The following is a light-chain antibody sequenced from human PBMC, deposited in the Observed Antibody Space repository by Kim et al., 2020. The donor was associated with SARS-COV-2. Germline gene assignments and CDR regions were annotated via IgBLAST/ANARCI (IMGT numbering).Light chain of an antibody. CDR1: QRVNTW. V-gene: IGKV1-5*03. Sequence: VGHSGTNTGGASQRVNTWLAWKQQKPGKAQKILSNKASDLENGVPSRVSGSASGTEFTLTISSLQPDDFATYYCQQYNSYPWTSGQGTKVDIK. J-gene: IGKJ1*01. CDR3: QQYNSYPWT. CDR2: KAS.